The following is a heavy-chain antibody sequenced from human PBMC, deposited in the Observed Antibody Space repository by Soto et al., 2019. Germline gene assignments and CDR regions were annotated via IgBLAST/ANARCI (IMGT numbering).Heavy chain of an antibody. J-gene: IGHJ4*02. V-gene: IGHV4-34*01. CDR1: GGSFSGYY. Sequence: SETLSLTCAVYGGSFSGYYWSWIRQPPGKGLEWIGEISHRGSTKYNPPLKSRVTISVDTSKNQFSLNLRSVSAADTAVYYCARGDILTGYVYWGQGTLVTVSS. CDR3: ARGDILTGYVY. CDR2: ISHRGST. D-gene: IGHD3-9*01.